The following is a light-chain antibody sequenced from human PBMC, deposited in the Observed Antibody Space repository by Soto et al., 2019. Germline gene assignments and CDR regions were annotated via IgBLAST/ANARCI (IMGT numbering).Light chain of an antibody. CDR1: SSDVGGYNY. V-gene: IGLV2-14*01. Sequence: QSVLTQPAAVSGSPGQSITISCTGTSSDVGGYNYVSWYQQHPGKAPKLMIYDVSNRPSGVSNRFSGSKSGNTAYLTISGIKAEDEADYYCSSYTSSSTLYVFGTGTKLTVL. CDR3: SSYTSSSTLYV. CDR2: DVS. J-gene: IGLJ1*01.